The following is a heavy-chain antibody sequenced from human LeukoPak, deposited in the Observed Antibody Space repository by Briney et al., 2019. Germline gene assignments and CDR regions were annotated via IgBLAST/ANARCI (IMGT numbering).Heavy chain of an antibody. CDR3: AKDLSSYGYGNWFDP. D-gene: IGHD5-18*01. CDR1: GGSISSGGYY. J-gene: IGHJ5*02. Sequence: PSQTLSLTCTVSGGSISSGGYYWSWIRQHPGRGLEWIGYIYNSGSTSYNPSLKSRVTILVDTSKNQFSLRLTSVAAADTAVYYCAKDLSSYGYGNWFDPWGQGTLVTVSS. V-gene: IGHV4-31*03. CDR2: IYNSGST.